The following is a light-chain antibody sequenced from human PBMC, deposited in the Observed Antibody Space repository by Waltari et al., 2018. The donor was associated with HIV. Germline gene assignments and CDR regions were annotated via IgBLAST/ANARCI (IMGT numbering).Light chain of an antibody. V-gene: IGLV2-8*01. J-gene: IGLJ2*01. CDR2: EVF. CDR1: TNDVGAYNY. CDR3: TSYAGRNPLV. Sequence: QSALTQPPSASGSPGQSVTISCTGNTNDVGAYNYVSWYQQHPGKAPKLMIYEVFKRPRGVPDRFAGSTPGNTASLTGAGLQAEDEADYYGTSYAGRNPLVCGGGTKLTVL.